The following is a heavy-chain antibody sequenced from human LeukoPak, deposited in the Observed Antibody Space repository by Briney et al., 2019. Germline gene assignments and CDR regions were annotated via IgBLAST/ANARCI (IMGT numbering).Heavy chain of an antibody. CDR2: IYPADSDT. CDR1: GYSFTNYW. CDR3: ARQDPPSRLEPHWYFDL. Sequence: TGESLKISCRGSGYSFTNYWIGWVRQMPGKGLEWMGIIYPADSDTRYSPSFQDQVTISADKSISTAYLQWSSLKASDTAMYYCARQDPPSRLEPHWYFDLWGRGTLVTVSS. V-gene: IGHV5-51*01. D-gene: IGHD6-19*01. J-gene: IGHJ2*01.